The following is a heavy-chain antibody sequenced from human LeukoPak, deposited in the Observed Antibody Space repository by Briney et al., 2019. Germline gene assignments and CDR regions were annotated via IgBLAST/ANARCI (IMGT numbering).Heavy chain of an antibody. J-gene: IGHJ5*02. Sequence: GSLRLSCAASGFTFSSYAMSWVRQAPGKGLEWVSAISGSGGSTYYADSVKGRFTISRDNSKNTLYLQMNSLRAEDTAVYYCAKGEAARPSPPYNWFDPWGQGTLVTVSS. V-gene: IGHV3-23*01. CDR2: ISGSGGST. CDR3: AKGEAARPSPPYNWFDP. CDR1: GFTFSSYA. D-gene: IGHD6-6*01.